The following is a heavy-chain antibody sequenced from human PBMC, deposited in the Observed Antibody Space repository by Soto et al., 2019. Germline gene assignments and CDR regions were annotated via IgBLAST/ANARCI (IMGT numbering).Heavy chain of an antibody. CDR3: ARDPGRSYGPD. J-gene: IGHJ4*02. CDR2: IYSGGST. Sequence: EVQLVESGGGLVQPGGSLRLSCAASGFTASSNYMSWVRKAPGKGLEWVSVIYSGGSTYYADSVKGRFTISRDNSKNTLYLQMNSLRAEDTAVYYCARDPGRSYGPDWGQGTLVTVSS. V-gene: IGHV3-66*01. D-gene: IGHD1-26*01. CDR1: GFTASSNY.